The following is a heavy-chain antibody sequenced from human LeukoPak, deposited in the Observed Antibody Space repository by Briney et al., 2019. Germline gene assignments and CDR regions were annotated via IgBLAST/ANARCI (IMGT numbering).Heavy chain of an antibody. V-gene: IGHV4-30-4*08. CDR1: GGSISSGDYY. CDR3: ARGGDLDDFGSGYDFY. Sequence: PSQTLSLTCTVSGGSISSGDYYWSWIRQPPGKGLEWIGYIYYSGSTYYNPSLKSRVTISVDTSKYQFSLKLSSVTAADTAVYYCARGGDLDDFGSGYDFYWGQGTLVTVSS. J-gene: IGHJ4*02. CDR2: IYYSGST. D-gene: IGHD3-3*01.